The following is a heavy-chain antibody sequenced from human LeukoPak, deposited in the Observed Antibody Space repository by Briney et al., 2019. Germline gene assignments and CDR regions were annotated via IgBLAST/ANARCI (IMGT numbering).Heavy chain of an antibody. V-gene: IGHV4-30-2*01. J-gene: IGHJ3*02. CDR3: ARGYGPDVFDI. Sequence: SETLSLTCAVSGGSISSGGYFWSWIRQPPGKGLEWIGYIYHSGSTYYNPSLKSRVTISVDRSKNQFSLKLSSVTAADTAVYYCARGYGPDVFDIWGQGTMVTVSA. CDR2: IYHSGST. D-gene: IGHD3-16*01. CDR1: GGSISSGGYF.